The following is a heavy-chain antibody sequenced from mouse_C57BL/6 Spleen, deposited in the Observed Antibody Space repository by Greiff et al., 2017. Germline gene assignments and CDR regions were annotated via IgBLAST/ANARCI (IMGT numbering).Heavy chain of an antibody. CDR1: GYTFTSYW. D-gene: IGHD1-1*01. CDR3: AKWGGYYGSSYYAMDY. V-gene: IGHV1-53*01. J-gene: IGHJ4*01. Sequence: VQLQQPGTELVKPGASVKLSCKASGYTFTSYWMHWVKQRPGQGLEWIGNINPSNGGTNYNEKFKSKATLTVDKSSSTAYMQLSSLTSEDSAVYYCAKWGGYYGSSYYAMDYWGQGTSVTVSS. CDR2: INPSNGGT.